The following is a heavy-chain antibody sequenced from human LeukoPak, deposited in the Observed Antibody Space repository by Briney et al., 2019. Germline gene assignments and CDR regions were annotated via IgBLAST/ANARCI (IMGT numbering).Heavy chain of an antibody. CDR1: GGTFSSYA. V-gene: IGHV1-69*05. Sequence: ASVKVSCKASGGTFSSYAISWVRQAPGQGLEWMGGIIPIFGTANYAQKFQGRVTITTDESTSAAYMELSSLRSEDTAVYYCARGRSGYCSSTSCYINSYYYYYMDVWGKGTTVTVSS. D-gene: IGHD2-2*02. CDR3: ARGRSGYCSSTSCYINSYYYYYMDV. J-gene: IGHJ6*03. CDR2: IIPIFGTA.